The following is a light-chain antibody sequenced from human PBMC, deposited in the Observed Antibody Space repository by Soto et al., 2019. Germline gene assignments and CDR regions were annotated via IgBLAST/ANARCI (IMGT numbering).Light chain of an antibody. CDR1: QSVSSSY. CDR3: QQRSNWPPT. V-gene: IGKV3-11*01. Sequence: EIVLTQSPGTLSLSPGERATVSCRDSQSVSSSYLAWYKTTTGQDTRISIYDASNRDTGIPDRVSGSGSGTDVTLTISSLEPEEFAVYYGQQRSNWPPTFGQGTKVDIK. J-gene: IGKJ1*01. CDR2: DAS.